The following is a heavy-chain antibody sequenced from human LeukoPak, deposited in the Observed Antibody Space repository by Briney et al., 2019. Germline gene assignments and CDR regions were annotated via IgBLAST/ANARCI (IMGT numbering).Heavy chain of an antibody. J-gene: IGHJ3*02. V-gene: IGHV4-4*07. CDR1: GGSISSYY. Sequence: PSETLSLTCPVSGGSISSYYWSWIRQPAGKGLEWIGRIYTSGSTNYNPSLKSRVTMSVDTSKNQFSLKLSSVTAADTAVYYCARATWDYYDSSGSHAFDIWGQGTMVTVSS. CDR2: IYTSGST. D-gene: IGHD3-22*01. CDR3: ARATWDYYDSSGSHAFDI.